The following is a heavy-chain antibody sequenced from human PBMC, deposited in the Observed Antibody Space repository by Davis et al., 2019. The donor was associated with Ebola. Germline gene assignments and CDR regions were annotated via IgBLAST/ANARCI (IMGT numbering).Heavy chain of an antibody. Sequence: GESLKISCAASGFTFSSYSMNWVRQAPGKGLEWVSYISSSSSTIYYADSVKGRFTISRDNAKNSLYLQMNSLRDEDTAVYYCARDFSTSVPAAMAPFDYWGQGTLVTVSS. V-gene: IGHV3-48*02. D-gene: IGHD2-2*01. CDR3: ARDFSTSVPAAMAPFDY. CDR1: GFTFSSYS. J-gene: IGHJ4*02. CDR2: ISSSSSTI.